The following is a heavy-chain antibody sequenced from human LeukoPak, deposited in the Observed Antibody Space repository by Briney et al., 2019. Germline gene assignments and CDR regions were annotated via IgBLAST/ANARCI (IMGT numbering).Heavy chain of an antibody. V-gene: IGHV4-4*07. CDR2: IYTSGST. CDR3: ARDPPYRYYYDSSGYHAPYAFDI. D-gene: IGHD3-22*01. J-gene: IGHJ3*02. Sequence: SETLSLTCTVSGGSISSYYWSWIRQPAGKGLEWIGRIYTSGSTNYNPSLKSRVTMSVDTSKNQFSLKLSSVTAADTAVYYCARDPPYRYYYDSSGYHAPYAFDIWGQGTMVTVSS. CDR1: GGSISSYY.